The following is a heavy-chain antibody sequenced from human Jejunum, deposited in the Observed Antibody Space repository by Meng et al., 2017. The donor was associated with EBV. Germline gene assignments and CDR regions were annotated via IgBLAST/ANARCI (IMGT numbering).Heavy chain of an antibody. Sequence: QITLKESGPTLVKPTQTRTLTCSFSGFAFSTSGVGVGWIRQPPGKALEWLALIYWDDDKRYSPSLKSRLTITKDTSKTQVVLTMTNIDPVDTATYYCAHRPSTPLSATFDYWGQGTLVTVSS. CDR3: AHRPSTPLSATFDY. V-gene: IGHV2-5*02. J-gene: IGHJ4*02. CDR2: IYWDDDK. D-gene: IGHD2-15*01. CDR1: GFAFSTSGVG.